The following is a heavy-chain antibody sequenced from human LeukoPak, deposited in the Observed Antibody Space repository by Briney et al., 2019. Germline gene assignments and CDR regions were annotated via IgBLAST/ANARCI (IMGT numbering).Heavy chain of an antibody. CDR2: INQDGSVK. CDR3: ARDPVAAPYYDS. D-gene: IGHD6-6*01. J-gene: IGHJ4*02. Sequence: GGSLRLSCAASGFTFSSYWMNWVRQAPGKGLEWVANINQDGSVKHLVDSVKGRFTISRDNAKNSVYLQMNSLRVEDTAVYYCARDPVAAPYYDSWGQGTLATVSS. CDR1: GFTFSSYW. V-gene: IGHV3-7*01.